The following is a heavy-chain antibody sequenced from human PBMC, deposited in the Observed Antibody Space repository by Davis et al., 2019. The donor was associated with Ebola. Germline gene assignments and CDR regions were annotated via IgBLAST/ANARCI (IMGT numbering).Heavy chain of an antibody. CDR1: GFTFSSYG. Sequence: GESLKISCAASGFTFSSYGMSWVRQAPGKGLEWVSVISGRGNSKYYADSVKGRFTISRDNAKNSLSLQMSSLRADDTAMYYCARDLVYGGNAFFDYWGQGTPVRVSS. CDR2: ISGRGNSK. D-gene: IGHD4-23*01. J-gene: IGHJ4*02. V-gene: IGHV3-23*01. CDR3: ARDLVYGGNAFFDY.